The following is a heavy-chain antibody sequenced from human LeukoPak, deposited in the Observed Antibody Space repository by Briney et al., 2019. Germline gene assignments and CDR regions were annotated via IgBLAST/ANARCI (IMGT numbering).Heavy chain of an antibody. CDR1: GFTFSSYA. J-gene: IGHJ4*02. D-gene: IGHD6-13*01. Sequence: PGGSLRLSCVASGFTFSSYAMSWVRQAPGKGLEWVSCISGSDGSTYSADSVKGRFTISRDNFKNTLYLQMNSLRAEDTAVYYCAKLRDVSRILTAGFDYWGQGTLVIVSS. V-gene: IGHV3-23*01. CDR3: AKLRDVSRILTAGFDY. CDR2: ISGSDGST.